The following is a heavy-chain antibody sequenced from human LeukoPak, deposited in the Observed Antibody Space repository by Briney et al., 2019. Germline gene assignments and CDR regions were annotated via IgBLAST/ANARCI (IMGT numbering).Heavy chain of an antibody. Sequence: GGSLRLSCAASGFTFSSYSMNWVRQAPGKGLEWVSSISSSSSYIYYADSVKGRFTISRDNAKNSLYLQMNSLRAEDTAVYYCARVCLRDTGFDYWGQGTLVAASS. D-gene: IGHD5-18*01. J-gene: IGHJ4*02. CDR2: ISSSSSYI. V-gene: IGHV3-21*01. CDR3: ARVCLRDTGFDY. CDR1: GFTFSSYS.